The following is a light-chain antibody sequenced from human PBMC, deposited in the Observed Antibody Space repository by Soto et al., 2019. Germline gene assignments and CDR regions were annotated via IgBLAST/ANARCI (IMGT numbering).Light chain of an antibody. CDR2: GAS. V-gene: IGKV3-15*01. J-gene: IGKJ5*01. CDR3: QQYYNWPRT. Sequence: EVVFTQSPATLSVSPCERATLSSRASENIYTNLAWYQQKPGQAPRLLFYGASTRATGLPARFSGTGSGTEFTLTINSLQAEDSAVYYCQQYYNWPRTFGQGTRLEIK. CDR1: ENIYTN.